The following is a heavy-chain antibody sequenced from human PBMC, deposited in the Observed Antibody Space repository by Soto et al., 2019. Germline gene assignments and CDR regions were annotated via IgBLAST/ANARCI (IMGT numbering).Heavy chain of an antibody. CDR3: ARAAGPLYCSGGSCWSSPHDYYYMDV. D-gene: IGHD2-15*01. CDR1: GGSISSGGYY. CDR2: IYYSGST. J-gene: IGHJ6*03. Sequence: SETLSLTCTVSGGSISSGGYYWSWIRQHPGKGLEWIGYIYYSGSTYYNPSLKSRVTISVDTSKNQFSLKLSSVTAADTAVYYCARAAGPLYCSGGSCWSSPHDYYYMDVWGKGTTVTVSS. V-gene: IGHV4-31*03.